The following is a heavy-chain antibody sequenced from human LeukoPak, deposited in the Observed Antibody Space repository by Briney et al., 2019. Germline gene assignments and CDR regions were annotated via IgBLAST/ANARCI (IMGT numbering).Heavy chain of an antibody. V-gene: IGHV1-46*01. Sequence: ASVTVSCKASGYTFTSYYMHWVRQAPGQGLEWMGIINPSGGSTSYAQKFQGRVTMTRDTSTSTVYMELSSLRSDDTAVYYCARSFSASNWLDPWGQGTLVTVSS. J-gene: IGHJ5*02. CDR2: INPSGGST. CDR3: ARSFSASNWLDP. CDR1: GYTFTSYY.